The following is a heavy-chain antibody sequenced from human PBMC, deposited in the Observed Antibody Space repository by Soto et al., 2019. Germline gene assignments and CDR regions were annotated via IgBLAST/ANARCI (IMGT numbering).Heavy chain of an antibody. J-gene: IGHJ4*02. CDR2: MNPNSGNP. Sequence: QVQLVQSGAEVKKPGASVKVSCKASGYTFTSYDINWVRQATGQGLEWMGWMNPNSGNPGYAQKFQGRVTMTRNTPGNTDDMELSSMRSDDTAGYCCASVCNYYDSSGYGGDYWGQGTLVTVSS. CDR3: ASVCNYYDSSGYGGDY. CDR1: GYTFTSYD. D-gene: IGHD3-22*01. V-gene: IGHV1-8*01.